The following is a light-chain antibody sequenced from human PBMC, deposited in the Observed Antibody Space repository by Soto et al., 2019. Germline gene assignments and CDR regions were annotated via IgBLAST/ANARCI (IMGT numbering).Light chain of an antibody. CDR3: QQSYSTPWT. CDR1: QSISSY. V-gene: IGKV1-39*01. Sequence: DVQMTQSPSSLSASVRDRVTITCRASQSISSYLNWYQQKPGKAPKLLIYAASSLQSGVPSRFSGSGSGTDFTLTISSLQPVDFATYYCQQSYSTPWTFGQGTKVEIK. CDR2: AAS. J-gene: IGKJ1*01.